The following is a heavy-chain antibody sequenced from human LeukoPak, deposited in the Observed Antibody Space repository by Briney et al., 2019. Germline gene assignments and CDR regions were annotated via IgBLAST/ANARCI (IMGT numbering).Heavy chain of an antibody. D-gene: IGHD3-22*01. CDR3: ARGNYDSTGYYYMGDTLDI. J-gene: IGHJ3*02. CDR2: IYISGST. CDR1: GGSITNYY. Sequence: SETLSLTCTVSGGSITNYYWNWIRQSAGKGLEWIGHIYISGSTNYNPSLKSRVTMSVDTSKNQFSLKVNSVTAADTAVYYCARGNYDSTGYYYMGDTLDIWGQGTMVTVSS. V-gene: IGHV4-4*07.